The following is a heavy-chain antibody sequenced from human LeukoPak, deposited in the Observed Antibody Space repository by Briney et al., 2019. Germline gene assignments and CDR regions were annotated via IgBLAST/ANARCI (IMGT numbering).Heavy chain of an antibody. V-gene: IGHV4-34*01. J-gene: IGHJ4*02. CDR1: GGSFSGYY. CDR2: INHSGST. Sequence: SETLSLTCAVYGGSFSGYYWSWIRQPPGKGLEWIGEINHSGSTNYNPSLKSRVTISVDTSKNQFSLKLSSVTAADTAVYYCARVFYSSSGSYYFDHWGQGTLVTVSS. CDR3: ARVFYSSSGSYYFDH. D-gene: IGHD6-6*01.